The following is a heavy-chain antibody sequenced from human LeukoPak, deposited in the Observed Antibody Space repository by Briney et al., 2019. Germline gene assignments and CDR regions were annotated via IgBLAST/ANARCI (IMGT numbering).Heavy chain of an antibody. CDR3: ARNRATNDY. J-gene: IGHJ4*02. CDR1: GFTFKNYR. V-gene: IGHV3-7*01. D-gene: IGHD1-26*01. Sequence: GGSLRLSCTASGFTFKNYRMTWVRQAPRKGLEWVASMKDDGNEIQYVDSVKGRFTISRDNAKNSLYLQMNNLRAEDTAVYYCARNRATNDYRGQGTLVTVSS. CDR2: MKDDGNEI.